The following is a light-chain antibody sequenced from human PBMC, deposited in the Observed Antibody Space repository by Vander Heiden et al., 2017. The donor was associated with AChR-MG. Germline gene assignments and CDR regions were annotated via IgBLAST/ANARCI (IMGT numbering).Light chain of an antibody. J-gene: IGKJ4*01. CDR1: QSISSY. Sequence: IKLPQSPSSLSASVGDRVTITCRASQSISSYLNGYQQKPGKAPKRLIYAASSLQSGGPSRWCGSGSWTDFTLTISSLQPEDFATDYCQQSYSTPPLTFGGGTKVEIK. V-gene: IGKV1-39*01. CDR2: AAS. CDR3: QQSYSTPPLT.